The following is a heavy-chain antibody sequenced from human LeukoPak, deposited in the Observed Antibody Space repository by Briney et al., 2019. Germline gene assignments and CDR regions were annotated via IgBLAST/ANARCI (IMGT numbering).Heavy chain of an antibody. CDR2: ISTGTYI. D-gene: IGHD4-23*01. CDR3: TREQDREASATVVGDY. V-gene: IGHV3-21*05. J-gene: IGHJ4*02. Sequence: PGGSLRLSCAASGFTFSTYGMHWVRQAPGKGLEWISLISTGTYIAYTDSVKGRFTISRDNAKNSLFLQMNSLRAEDTAVYYCTREQDREASATVVGDYWGQGTLVTVSS. CDR1: GFTFSTYG.